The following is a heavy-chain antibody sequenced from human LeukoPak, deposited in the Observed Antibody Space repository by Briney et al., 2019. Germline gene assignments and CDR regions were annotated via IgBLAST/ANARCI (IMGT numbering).Heavy chain of an antibody. J-gene: IGHJ4*02. D-gene: IGHD3-3*01. Sequence: GESLKISCAASGFTFSSYSMNWVRQAPGKGLEWVSSISSSSSYIYYADSVKGRFTISRDNAKNSLYLQMNSLRAEDTAVYYCARGTIFGVVITLFDYWGQGTLVTVSS. CDR2: ISSSSSYI. V-gene: IGHV3-21*01. CDR3: ARGTIFGVVITLFDY. CDR1: GFTFSSYS.